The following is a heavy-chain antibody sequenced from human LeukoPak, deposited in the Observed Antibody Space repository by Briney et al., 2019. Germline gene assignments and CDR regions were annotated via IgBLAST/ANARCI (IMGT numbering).Heavy chain of an antibody. CDR3: ARVRAFWSGYSDY. CDR2: ISSSSSTI. CDR1: GFTFSSYS. Sequence: GGSLRLSCAASGFTFSSYSMNWVRQAPGKGLEWVSYISSSSSTIYYADSVKGRFTISRDNSKNTLYLQMGSLRAEDMAVYYCARVRAFWSGYSDYWGQGTLVTVSS. V-gene: IGHV3-48*01. D-gene: IGHD3-3*01. J-gene: IGHJ4*02.